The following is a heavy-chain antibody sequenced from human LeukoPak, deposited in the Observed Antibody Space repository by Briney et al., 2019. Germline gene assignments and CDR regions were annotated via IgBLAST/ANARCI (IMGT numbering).Heavy chain of an antibody. CDR3: ARNQWLVASRSRWFDP. Sequence: GASVKVSCKASGGTFSSYAISWVRQAPGQGLEWVGGIIPIFGTANYAQKFQGRVTITADESTSTAYMELSSLRSGDTAVYYCARNQWLVASRSRWFDPWGQGTLVTVSS. D-gene: IGHD6-19*01. CDR1: GGTFSSYA. J-gene: IGHJ5*02. V-gene: IGHV1-69*13. CDR2: IIPIFGTA.